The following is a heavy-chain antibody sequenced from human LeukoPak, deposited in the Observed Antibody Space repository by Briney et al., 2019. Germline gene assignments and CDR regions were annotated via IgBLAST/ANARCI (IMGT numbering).Heavy chain of an antibody. CDR3: ARGSYTSSWYGVFDY. D-gene: IGHD6-13*01. CDR2: IWYDGSNK. Sequence: GGSLRLSCAASGFIFSSYGMHWVRQAPGKGLEWVAVIWYDGSNKYYADSVKGRFTISRENSKNTLYLQMNSLRGEDTAVYYCARGSYTSSWYGVFDYWGQGTLVTVSS. CDR1: GFIFSSYG. J-gene: IGHJ4*02. V-gene: IGHV3-33*01.